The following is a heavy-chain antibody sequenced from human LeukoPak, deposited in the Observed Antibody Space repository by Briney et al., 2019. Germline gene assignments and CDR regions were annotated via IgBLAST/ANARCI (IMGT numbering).Heavy chain of an antibody. Sequence: GGSLRLSCAASGFTFSGSAMHWVRQASGKGLEWVGRIRSKANSYATAYAASVKGRFTISRDDSKNTAYLQMNSLKTEDTAVYYCARRAAAGRCFDYWGQGTLVTVSS. J-gene: IGHJ4*02. CDR1: GFTFSGSA. CDR3: ARRAAAGRCFDY. V-gene: IGHV3-73*01. CDR2: IRSKANSYAT. D-gene: IGHD6-13*01.